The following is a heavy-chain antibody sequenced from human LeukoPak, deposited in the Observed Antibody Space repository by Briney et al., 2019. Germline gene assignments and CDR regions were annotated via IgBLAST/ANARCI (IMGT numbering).Heavy chain of an antibody. D-gene: IGHD6-13*01. CDR3: ARVIAAAGKGWFDP. CDR1: GFTFSTYG. CDR2: ISDSSGYI. Sequence: GGSLRLSCAASGFTFSTYGMNWVREATGKGLEWVSYISDSSGYIYYADSVRGRFTISRDNAKNSLYLQMNSLRAGDTAVYYCARVIAAAGKGWFDPWGQGTLVTVSS. J-gene: IGHJ5*02. V-gene: IGHV3-21*01.